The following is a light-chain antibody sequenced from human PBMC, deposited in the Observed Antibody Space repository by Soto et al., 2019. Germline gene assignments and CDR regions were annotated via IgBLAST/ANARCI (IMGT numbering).Light chain of an antibody. CDR1: NIGSKS. CDR2: DNS. Sequence: SYELTQPPSVSVAPGQTARITCGGNNIGSKSVHWYQLKPAQAPVLVVYDNSDRPSGIPERFSGSSSGNTATLTINRVGAGDEADYYCQVWHSSSDHWVFGGGTKVTVL. V-gene: IGLV3-21*02. J-gene: IGLJ3*02. CDR3: QVWHSSSDHWV.